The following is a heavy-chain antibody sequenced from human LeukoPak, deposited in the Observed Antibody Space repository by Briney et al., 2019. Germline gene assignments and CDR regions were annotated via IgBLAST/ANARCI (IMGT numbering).Heavy chain of an antibody. Sequence: PSETLSLTCTVSGGSISGFYWSWIRQPPGKGLEWIGYISYSGTTNYNPSLKSRVTISVDTSKIQFSLRLSSLTAADTAIYYCARRSPSGYYFDYWGQGTLVTVSS. CDR3: ARRSPSGYYFDY. CDR1: GGSISGFY. CDR2: ISYSGTT. J-gene: IGHJ4*02. D-gene: IGHD3-22*01. V-gene: IGHV4-59*08.